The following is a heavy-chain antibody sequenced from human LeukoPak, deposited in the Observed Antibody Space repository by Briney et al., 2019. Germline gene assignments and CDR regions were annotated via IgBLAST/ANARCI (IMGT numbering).Heavy chain of an antibody. J-gene: IGHJ4*02. D-gene: IGHD5-24*01. CDR1: GFTFSAYT. V-gene: IGHV3-64D*09. Sequence: GGSLRLSCSVSGFTFSAYTMHWVRQAPGGGLQYVSSISSNGGKTYYADSVKGRFSISRDNSKNTLFLQMSGLRLEDTAVYYCVKDRWIDYWGQGVLVTVSS. CDR3: VKDRWIDY. CDR2: ISSNGGKT.